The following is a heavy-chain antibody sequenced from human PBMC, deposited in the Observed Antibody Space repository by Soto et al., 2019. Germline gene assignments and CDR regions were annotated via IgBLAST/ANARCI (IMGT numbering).Heavy chain of an antibody. CDR1: GFTFSSYS. CDR2: ISSSSSTI. V-gene: IGHV3-48*01. J-gene: IGHJ5*02. Sequence: GGSLRLSCAASGFTFSSYSMNWVRQAPGKGLEWVSYISSSSSTIYYADSVKGRFTISRDNAKNSLYLQMNSLRAEDTAVYYCARDLSPRPKNLWKVDTAIGWFDPWGQGTLVTVSS. CDR3: ARDLSPRPKNLWKVDTAIGWFDP. D-gene: IGHD5-18*01.